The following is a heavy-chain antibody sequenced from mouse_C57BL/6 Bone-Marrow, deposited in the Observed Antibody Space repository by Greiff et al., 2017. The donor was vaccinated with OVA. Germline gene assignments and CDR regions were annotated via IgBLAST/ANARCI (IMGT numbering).Heavy chain of an antibody. Sequence: QVQLQQSGAELVRPGTSVKVSCKASGYAFTNYLIEWVKQRPGQGLEWIGVINPGSGGTNYNEKFKGKATLTADKSSSTAYMQLSSLTSEDSAVYFCARREGYYGSSSAWFAYWGQGTPVTVSA. CDR1: GYAFTNYL. CDR2: INPGSGGT. D-gene: IGHD1-1*01. J-gene: IGHJ3*01. CDR3: ARREGYYGSSSAWFAY. V-gene: IGHV1-54*01.